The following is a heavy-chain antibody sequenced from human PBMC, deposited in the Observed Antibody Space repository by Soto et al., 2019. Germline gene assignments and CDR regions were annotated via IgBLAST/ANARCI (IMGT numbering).Heavy chain of an antibody. CDR3: ARAVDRAISDIWFDP. Sequence: SGPTLVNPTETLMLTCTVSGFSLSNAGMGVSWIRQPPGKALEWLAHIFSSDEKSYRTSLETRLTVSKDTAKRQVVLTMTNMHPLDTATYYCARAVDRAISDIWFDPWGQGTQVTVSS. CDR2: IFSSDEK. CDR1: GFSLSNAGMG. J-gene: IGHJ5*02. D-gene: IGHD5-18*01. V-gene: IGHV2-26*01.